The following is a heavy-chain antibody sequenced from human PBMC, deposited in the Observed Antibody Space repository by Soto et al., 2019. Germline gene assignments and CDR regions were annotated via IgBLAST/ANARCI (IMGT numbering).Heavy chain of an antibody. D-gene: IGHD4-4*01. CDR1: GYRFTNYW. CDR2: IDPSDSYT. Sequence: GESLKISCKGSGYRFTNYWISWVRQMPGKGLEWMGKIDPSDSYTKYSPSFQGHVTISADKSTNTAFLQWRSLKTPDTAMYYCARTVTYYRYGMDVWGQGTTVTVS. J-gene: IGHJ6*02. CDR3: ARTVTYYRYGMDV. V-gene: IGHV5-10-1*01.